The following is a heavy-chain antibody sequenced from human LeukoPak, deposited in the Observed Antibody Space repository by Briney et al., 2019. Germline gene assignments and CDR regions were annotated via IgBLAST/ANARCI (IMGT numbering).Heavy chain of an antibody. D-gene: IGHD4-23*01. Sequence: GGSLRLSCAVSGFTVSNHVMYWVRQAPGKGLEWVSLIYSGGTTYYADSVKGRFTISRDNSKNTLYLQMNSLRAEDTAVYYCARRAGGYSHPYDYWGQGILVTVS. J-gene: IGHJ4*02. CDR2: IYSGGTT. V-gene: IGHV3-53*01. CDR1: GFTVSNHV. CDR3: ARRAGGYSHPYDY.